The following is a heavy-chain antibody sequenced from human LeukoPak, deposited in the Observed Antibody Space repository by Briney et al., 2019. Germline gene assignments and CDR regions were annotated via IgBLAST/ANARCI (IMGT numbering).Heavy chain of an antibody. CDR3: TTCSTGTRLYYFDN. CDR2: SRNKANSYTT. D-gene: IGHD1/OR15-1a*01. V-gene: IGHV3-72*01. Sequence: PGGSLRLSCTPSGFTFSDRYMEWVRQAPGKGLEWVGRSRNKANSYTTEYAASVKGRFTISRDDSKNLLYLQMDSLKTEDTAVYYCTTCSTGTRLYYFDNWGQGTLVTVSS. CDR1: GFTFSDRY. J-gene: IGHJ4*02.